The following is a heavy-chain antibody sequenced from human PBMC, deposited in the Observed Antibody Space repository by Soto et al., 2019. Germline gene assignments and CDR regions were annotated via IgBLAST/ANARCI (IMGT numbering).Heavy chain of an antibody. J-gene: IGHJ4*02. CDR2: TFYRSKWKN. D-gene: IGHD1-26*01. V-gene: IGHV6-1*01. Sequence: SQTLSLTCAISRDSVSSSSAAWHWIRQSPSRGLEWLGRTFYRSKWKNDYATSVRGRITITPDTSKNQFSLQLNSVTPEDTAVYYCARDLPPSQTTTYYAHFYYWGQGTLVTVSS. CDR1: RDSVSSSSAA. CDR3: ARDLPPSQTTTYYAHFYY.